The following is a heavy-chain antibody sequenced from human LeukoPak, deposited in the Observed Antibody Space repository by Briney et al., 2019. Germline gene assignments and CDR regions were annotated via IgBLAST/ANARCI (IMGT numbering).Heavy chain of an antibody. CDR2: ISAYNGNT. D-gene: IGHD3-22*01. CDR3: ARVFYYYDSSGYWAAFDI. Sequence: ASVKVSCKASGYTFTSYGISWVRQAPGQGLEWMGWISAYNGNTNYAQKLQGRVTMTTDTSTSTAYMELRSLRSDDTAVYYCARVFYYYDSSGYWAAFDIWGQGTMVTVSS. J-gene: IGHJ3*02. V-gene: IGHV1-18*01. CDR1: GYTFTSYG.